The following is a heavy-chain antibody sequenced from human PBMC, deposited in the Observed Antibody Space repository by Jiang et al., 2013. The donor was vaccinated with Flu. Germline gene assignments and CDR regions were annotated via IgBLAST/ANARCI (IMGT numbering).Heavy chain of an antibody. J-gene: IGHJ3*02. Sequence: GSISSSNWWSWVRQPPGRGWSGLGKSIIWEHQLQPSLKSRVTISVDKSKNQFSLKLSSVTAADTAVYYCARWGQQRDAFDIWGQGTMVTVSS. CDR2: SIIWEH. V-gene: IGHV4-4*02. D-gene: IGHD6-13*01. CDR1: GSISSSNW. CDR3: ARWGQQRDAFDI.